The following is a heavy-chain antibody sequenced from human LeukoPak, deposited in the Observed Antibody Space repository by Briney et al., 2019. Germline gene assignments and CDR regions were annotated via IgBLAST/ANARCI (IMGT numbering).Heavy chain of an antibody. J-gene: IGHJ6*02. CDR1: GFTFRSNA. CDR3: AKDEGNNYYYYGMDV. V-gene: IGHV3-23*01. CDR2: VSGSGGRT. Sequence: PGGSLRLSCAASGFTFRSNAMSWVRQAPGKGLEWVSSVSGSGGRTYYADSVKGRFTISRDNSENTLSLQMNSLRAEDTALYYCAKDEGNNYYYYGMDVWGQGTTVTVSS.